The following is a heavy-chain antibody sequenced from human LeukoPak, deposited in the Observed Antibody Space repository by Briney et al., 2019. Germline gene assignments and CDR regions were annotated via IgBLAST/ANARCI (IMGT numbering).Heavy chain of an antibody. D-gene: IGHD3-16*02. J-gene: IGHJ6*03. Sequence: GASVKVSCKASIYTFTSYGISWVRQAPGQGLEWMGWISAYNGNTNYAQKFQGRVTMTTDTSTSTAHMELRSLRSDDTAVYYCARVDSDYVWGSYRGRYYYYMDVWGKGTTVTVSS. V-gene: IGHV1-18*01. CDR2: ISAYNGNT. CDR1: IYTFTSYG. CDR3: ARVDSDYVWGSYRGRYYYYMDV.